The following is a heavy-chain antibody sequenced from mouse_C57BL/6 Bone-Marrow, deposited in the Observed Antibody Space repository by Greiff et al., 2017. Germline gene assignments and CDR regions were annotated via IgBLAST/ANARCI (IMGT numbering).Heavy chain of an antibody. V-gene: IGHV1-80*01. CDR2: IYPGDGDT. CDR1: GYAFSSYW. CDR3: ARSRAQALMDY. D-gene: IGHD3-2*02. J-gene: IGHJ4*01. Sequence: VQRVESGAELVKPGASVKISCKASGYAFSSYWMNWVKQRPGKGLEWIGQIYPGDGDTNYNGKFKGKATLTADKSSSTAYMQLSSLTSEDSAVYFCARSRAQALMDYWGQGTSVTVSS.